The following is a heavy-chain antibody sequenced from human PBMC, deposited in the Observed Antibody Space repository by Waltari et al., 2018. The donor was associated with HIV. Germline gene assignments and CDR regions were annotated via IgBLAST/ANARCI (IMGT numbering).Heavy chain of an antibody. CDR2: IKSKTDGGTI. CDR1: GFTFTNGW. Sequence: EVQLVESGGGLVKHGESLRLSCAASGFTFTNGWLNWVRQAPGKGLEWVGLIKSKTDGGTIDYAAPVKGRFTISRDDSRNTVYLQMNSLRTEDTAVYYCTTHYYDRGYWGQGTLVTVSS. D-gene: IGHD3-22*01. CDR3: TTHYYDRGY. V-gene: IGHV3-15*07. J-gene: IGHJ4*02.